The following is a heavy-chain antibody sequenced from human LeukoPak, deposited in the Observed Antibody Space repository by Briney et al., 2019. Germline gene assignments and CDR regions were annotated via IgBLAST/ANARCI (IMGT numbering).Heavy chain of an antibody. D-gene: IGHD6-13*01. CDR3: AKGNSSWYGRYYFDY. V-gene: IGHV3-7*01. Sequence: GGSLRLSCAASGFTFSSYWMSWVRQAPGKGLEWVANIKQDGSEKYYVDSVKGRFTISRDNAKNTLYLQMNSLRAEDTAVYYCAKGNSSWYGRYYFDYWGQGTLVTVSS. CDR2: IKQDGSEK. CDR1: GFTFSSYW. J-gene: IGHJ4*02.